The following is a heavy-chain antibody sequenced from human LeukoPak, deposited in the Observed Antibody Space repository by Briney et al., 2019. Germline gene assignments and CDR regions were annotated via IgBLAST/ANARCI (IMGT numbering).Heavy chain of an antibody. V-gene: IGHV3-30*04. Sequence: PGGSLRLSCAASGFTFSSYAMHWVRQAPGKGLEWVAVISYDGSNKYYADSVKGRFTISRDNSKNTLYLQMNSLRAEDTAVYYCAKEGDKPYFDYWGQGTLVTVSS. CDR3: AKEGDKPYFDY. D-gene: IGHD2-15*01. CDR2: ISYDGSNK. J-gene: IGHJ4*02. CDR1: GFTFSSYA.